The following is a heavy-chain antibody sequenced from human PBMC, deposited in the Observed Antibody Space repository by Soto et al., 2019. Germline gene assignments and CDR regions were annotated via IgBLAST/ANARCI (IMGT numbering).Heavy chain of an antibody. V-gene: IGHV3-30*03. Sequence: QVQLVESGGGVVQPGWSLRLSCAASGFTFSSYGMHWVRQAPGKGLEWVAVISYDGSNKYYADSVKGRFTISRDNSKNTLYLQMNSLRAEDTAVYYCARPTVTTGVNWFDPWGQGTLVTVSS. CDR2: ISYDGSNK. D-gene: IGHD4-17*01. CDR1: GFTFSSYG. CDR3: ARPTVTTGVNWFDP. J-gene: IGHJ5*02.